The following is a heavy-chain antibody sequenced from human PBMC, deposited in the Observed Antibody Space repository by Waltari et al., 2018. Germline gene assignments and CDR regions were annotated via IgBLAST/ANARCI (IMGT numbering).Heavy chain of an antibody. J-gene: IGHJ5*02. CDR2: IYYSGST. CDR1: GGSISSSSYY. V-gene: IGHV4-39*07. D-gene: IGHD1-1*01. CDR3: ARELERENWFDP. Sequence: QLQLQESGPGLVKPSETLSLTCTVSGGSISSSSYYWGWIRQPPGKGLEWIGSIYYSGSTAYNPSLKGRVTISVDTSTIQFSLKLSSVTAADTAVYYCARELERENWFDPWGQGTLVTVSS.